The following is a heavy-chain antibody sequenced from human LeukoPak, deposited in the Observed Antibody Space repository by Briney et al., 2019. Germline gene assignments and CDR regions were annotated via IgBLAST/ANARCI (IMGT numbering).Heavy chain of an antibody. CDR3: ARDKSVGATPLDY. Sequence: GGSLRLSWAASGXTFSSYWMSWVRQAPGKGLERVANIKQDGSEKYYVDSVKGRFTISRDNAKNSLYLQMNSLRAEDTAVYYCARDKSVGATPLDYWGQGTLVTVSS. V-gene: IGHV3-7*05. CDR1: GXTFSSYW. CDR2: IKQDGSEK. J-gene: IGHJ4*02. D-gene: IGHD1-26*01.